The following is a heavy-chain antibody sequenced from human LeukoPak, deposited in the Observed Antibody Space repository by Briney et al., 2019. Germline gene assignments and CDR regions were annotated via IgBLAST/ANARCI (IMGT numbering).Heavy chain of an antibody. CDR1: GLTLSNSA. D-gene: IGHD6-19*01. CDR3: AKGIYISGWSYFDY. CDR2: ISGSGITT. Sequence: GGSLRLSCAVSGLTLSNSAMSWVRQAPGKGLEWVSTISGSGITTYYADSVKGRFTISRDNSKNTVYLKMNSLRAEDTAVYYCAKGIYISGWSYFDYWGQGTLVTVSS. V-gene: IGHV3-23*01. J-gene: IGHJ4*02.